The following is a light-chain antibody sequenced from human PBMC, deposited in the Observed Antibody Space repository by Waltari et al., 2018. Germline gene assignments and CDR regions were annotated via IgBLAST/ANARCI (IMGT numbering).Light chain of an antibody. CDR2: RSN. Sequence: QSVLTQPPSASGTPGQRVTISCSGSSSNIGSNYVYCYQQLPGTAPKLLIYRSNQRPSGVPDRFSGSKSGTSASLAISGLRSEDEADYYCAAWDDNLSGGVFGGGTKLTVL. CDR1: SSNIGSNY. V-gene: IGLV1-47*01. J-gene: IGLJ3*02. CDR3: AAWDDNLSGGV.